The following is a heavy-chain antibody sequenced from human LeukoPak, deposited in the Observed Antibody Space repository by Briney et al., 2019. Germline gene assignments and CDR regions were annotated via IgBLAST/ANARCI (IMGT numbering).Heavy chain of an antibody. Sequence: PGGSLRLSCAASGFTFSSYGMHWVRQAPGKGLVWVSRINTDGSSTSYADSVKGRFTISRDNAKNTLYLQMNSLRAEDTAVYYCARATYYDFWTFDYWGQGTLVTVSS. J-gene: IGHJ4*02. CDR3: ARATYYDFWTFDY. CDR2: INTDGSST. CDR1: GFTFSSYG. D-gene: IGHD3-3*01. V-gene: IGHV3-74*01.